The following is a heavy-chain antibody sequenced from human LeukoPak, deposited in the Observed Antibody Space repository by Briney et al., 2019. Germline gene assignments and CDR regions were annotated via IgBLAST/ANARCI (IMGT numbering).Heavy chain of an antibody. V-gene: IGHV1-8*03. Sequence: GVSVKVSCKASGYTFTSYDINWVRQATGQGLEWMGRMNPNSGNTGYAQKFQGRVTITRNASISTAYMELSSLRSEDTAVYYCARGVVRGVSRWFDPWGQGTLVTVSS. CDR3: ARGVVRGVSRWFDP. CDR1: GYTFTSYD. CDR2: MNPNSGNT. J-gene: IGHJ5*02. D-gene: IGHD3-10*01.